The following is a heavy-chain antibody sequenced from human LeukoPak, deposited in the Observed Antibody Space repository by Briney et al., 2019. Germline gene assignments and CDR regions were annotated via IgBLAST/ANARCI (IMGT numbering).Heavy chain of an antibody. J-gene: IGHJ6*02. Sequence: PGGSLRLSCAASGFTFSSYAMSWVRQAPGKGLEWVSAISGSGGSTYYADSVKGRFTISRDNSKNTLYLQMNSLRAEDTAVYCCAKVGYGPTYNYYYYYGMDVWGQGTTATVSS. D-gene: IGHD3-16*01. CDR2: ISGSGGST. CDR1: GFTFSSYA. CDR3: AKVGYGPTYNYYYYYGMDV. V-gene: IGHV3-23*01.